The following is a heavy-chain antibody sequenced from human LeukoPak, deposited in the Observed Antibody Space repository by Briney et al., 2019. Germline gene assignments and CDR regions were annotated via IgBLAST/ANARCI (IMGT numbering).Heavy chain of an antibody. D-gene: IGHD3-10*01. V-gene: IGHV7-4-1*02. CDR3: ASFGAHSFDY. J-gene: IGHJ4*02. CDR1: GYTLTELS. Sequence: ASVKVSCKVSGYTLTELSMHWVRQAPGKGLEFMGWINTGTGNPTYAQGFTGRFVFSLDTSVSTAYLQISTLKPEDTAVYYCASFGAHSFDYWGQGTLVTVSS. CDR2: INTGTGNP.